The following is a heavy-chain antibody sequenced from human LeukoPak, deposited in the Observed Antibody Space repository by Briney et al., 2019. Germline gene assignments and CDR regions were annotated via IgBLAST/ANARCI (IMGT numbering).Heavy chain of an antibody. J-gene: IGHJ4*02. D-gene: IGHD2-2*02. Sequence: SETPSLTCTVSGGSISSGDYYWSWIRQPPGKGLEWIGYIYYSGTTFYNPSLKSRVIISLDTSKNQFSLRLSSVTAADTAVYYCASWLVVPAAIDYWGQGTLVTVSS. CDR2: IYYSGTT. CDR3: ASWLVVPAAIDY. V-gene: IGHV4-30-4*01. CDR1: GGSISSGDYY.